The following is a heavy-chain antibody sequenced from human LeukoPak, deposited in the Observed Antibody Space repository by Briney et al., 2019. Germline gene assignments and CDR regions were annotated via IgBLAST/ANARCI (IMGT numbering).Heavy chain of an antibody. CDR1: GYTFTTYG. Sequence: ASVKVSCKASGYTFTTYGLSWVRQAPGQGLEWMGWISAYTGNTNYAQKLQGRATMTTDTSTSTAYMELRSLRSDDTAVYYCARGVPRGYYYFDYWGQGTLVTVSS. CDR3: ARGVPRGYYYFDY. CDR2: ISAYTGNT. D-gene: IGHD1-1*01. V-gene: IGHV1-18*01. J-gene: IGHJ4*02.